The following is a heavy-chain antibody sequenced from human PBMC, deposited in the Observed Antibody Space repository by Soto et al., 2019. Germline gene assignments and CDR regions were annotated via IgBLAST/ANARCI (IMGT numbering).Heavy chain of an antibody. V-gene: IGHV4-4*02. J-gene: IGHJ5*01. Sequence: QVHLQESGPGLVKPSETLSLTCAVSGESIKTETWWSWLRQLPGTGLEWIGELKHTGEANANPSRGSRVSTPVGRTMDQCFRTLRSVRAAATDGYFCARDGRLHWVDSWCQGTLGTVSS. CDR1: GESIKTETW. CDR2: LKHTGEA. CDR3: ARDGRLHWVDS.